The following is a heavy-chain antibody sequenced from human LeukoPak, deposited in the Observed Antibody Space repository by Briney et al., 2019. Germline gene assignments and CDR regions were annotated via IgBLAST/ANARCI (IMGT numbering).Heavy chain of an antibody. Sequence: ASVKVSCKASGYTFTTYGISWVRQAPGQGPEWMGWIGTYSGNTHYAQELQGRVTLTTDTSTSTAYVDLRSLRSDDTAVYYCARDGRGHWDTRIWYLGNWFDPWGQGTLVTVSS. CDR1: GYTFTTYG. D-gene: IGHD6-13*01. CDR3: ARDGRGHWDTRIWYLGNWFDP. CDR2: IGTYSGNT. J-gene: IGHJ5*02. V-gene: IGHV1-18*01.